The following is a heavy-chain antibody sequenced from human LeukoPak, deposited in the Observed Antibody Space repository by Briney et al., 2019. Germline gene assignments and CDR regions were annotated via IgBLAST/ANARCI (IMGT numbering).Heavy chain of an antibody. Sequence: PSETLSLTCTVSGYSISSGYYWGWIRQPPGKGLEWIGIIYHSGRTDYNPSLKSRVTISEDTSKNQFSLKLSSVTAADTAVYYCARTLGPDGAQGAFDIWGQGTMVTVSS. D-gene: IGHD1-26*01. CDR2: IYHSGRT. V-gene: IGHV4-38-2*02. J-gene: IGHJ3*02. CDR3: ARTLGPDGAQGAFDI. CDR1: GYSISSGYY.